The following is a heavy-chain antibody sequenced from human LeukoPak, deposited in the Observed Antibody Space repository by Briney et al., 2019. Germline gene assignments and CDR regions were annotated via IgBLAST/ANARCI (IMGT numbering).Heavy chain of an antibody. J-gene: IGHJ4*02. D-gene: IGHD6-13*01. V-gene: IGHV4-31*03. CDR1: GGSISRGGYY. Sequence: SETLSLTCTVSGGSISRGGYYWSWIRQHPGKGLEYSGYIYYSGSTYSNPSLQSRVTISVDTSKNQLSLKLTSVTAADTAVYYCASVSIDSSSWYVNYWGQGTLVTVSS. CDR2: IYYSGST. CDR3: ASVSIDSSSWYVNY.